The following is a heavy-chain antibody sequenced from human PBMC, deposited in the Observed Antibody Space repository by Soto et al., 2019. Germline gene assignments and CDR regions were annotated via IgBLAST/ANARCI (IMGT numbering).Heavy chain of an antibody. V-gene: IGHV1-69*01. CDR2: IIPLFGTP. CDR3: ARDRDDYGSGNYYNRLDF. CDR1: GGIFSTYA. Sequence: QVQLVQSGAEVKKPGSSVKVSCKASGGIFSTYAISWLRQAPGQGLEWMGGIIPLFGTPNYAQRFQGRVTITADESTSNAYMELSRLRSEDTAVYYCARDRDDYGSGNYYNRLDFWGQGTLVTVSS. J-gene: IGHJ4*02. D-gene: IGHD3-10*01.